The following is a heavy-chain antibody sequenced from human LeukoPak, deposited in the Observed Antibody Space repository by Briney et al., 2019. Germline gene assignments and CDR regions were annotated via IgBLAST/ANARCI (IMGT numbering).Heavy chain of an antibody. CDR2: IYYSGST. D-gene: IGHD3-9*01. V-gene: IGHV4-61*01. CDR3: ARSKDILTGYCFDY. Sequence: WETLSLTCTVSGGSISSSNYYWSWIRQPPGKGLEWIGYIYYSGSTSYNPSLRSRVTISVDTSKNQFSLKLNSVTAADTAVYYCARSKDILTGYCFDYWGLGTLVTVSS. CDR1: GGSISSSNYY. J-gene: IGHJ4*02.